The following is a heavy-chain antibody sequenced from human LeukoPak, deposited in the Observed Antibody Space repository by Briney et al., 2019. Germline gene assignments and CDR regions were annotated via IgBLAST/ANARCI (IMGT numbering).Heavy chain of an antibody. CDR3: AKVFSIGVVTADH. J-gene: IGHJ4*02. V-gene: IGHV3-43*02. Sequence: PGGTLRLSCAGSGFTFDDYAMHWGREVPGKGLEWVSLISGDGGDTYYAGSVRGRFTISRDNSKNSLYLQMNSLRTEDTALYYCAKVFSIGVVTADHWGQGTLVTVSS. CDR1: GFTFDDYA. D-gene: IGHD2-21*02. CDR2: ISGDGGDT.